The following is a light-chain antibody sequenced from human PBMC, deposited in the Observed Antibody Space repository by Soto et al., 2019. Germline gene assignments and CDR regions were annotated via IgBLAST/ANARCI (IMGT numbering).Light chain of an antibody. CDR1: QSIRSC. V-gene: IGKV1-17*01. Sequence: DIQITQSPSTLSVSVGDRVTSTCRASQSIRSCLGWYQQKPGKAPKRLIYAASSLQSGVPSRFSGSGSGAEFTLTISSLQPEDFATYYCLQHNSYPWTFGQGTKVDI. CDR2: AAS. CDR3: LQHNSYPWT. J-gene: IGKJ1*01.